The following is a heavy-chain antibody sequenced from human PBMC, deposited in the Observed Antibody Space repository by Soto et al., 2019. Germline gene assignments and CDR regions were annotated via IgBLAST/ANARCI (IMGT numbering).Heavy chain of an antibody. V-gene: IGHV3-30*18. CDR2: ISYDGSNK. D-gene: IGHD4-4*01. J-gene: IGHJ3*02. CDR1: GFTFSSYG. CDR3: AKGRSDYSAFDI. Sequence: QVQLVESGGGVVQPGRSLRLSCAASGFTFSSYGMHWVRQAPGKGLEWVAVISYDGSNKYYADSVKGRFTISRDNSKNTLYLQMNSLRAEDTGVYYCAKGRSDYSAFDIWGKGTMLTVSS.